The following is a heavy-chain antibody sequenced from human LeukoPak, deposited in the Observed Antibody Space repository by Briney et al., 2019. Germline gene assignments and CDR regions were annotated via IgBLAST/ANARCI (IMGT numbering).Heavy chain of an antibody. CDR1: GFTFSNYW. CDR2: INPDGGTT. CDR3: ARAGGMAVDY. J-gene: IGHJ4*02. V-gene: IGHV3-74*01. Sequence: PGGSLRLSCAASGFTFSNYWMSWVRQAPGKGLLWVSVINPDGGTTRYADSVQGRFTISRDNAKNTLYLQMNSLRAEDTAVYYCARAGGMAVDYWGQGALVTVSS. D-gene: IGHD6-13*01.